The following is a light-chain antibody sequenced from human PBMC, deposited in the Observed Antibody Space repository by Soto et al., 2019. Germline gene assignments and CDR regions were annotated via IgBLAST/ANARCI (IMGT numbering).Light chain of an antibody. CDR3: ATWDTSLSGFWV. CDR2: END. Sequence: QSVLTQPPSVSAAPGQKVTISCSGTSSNIGSDYVSWYQKVPGTAPKLLIYENDKRPSGISDRFSGSKSGTSATLGITGLQTGDEGDYYCATWDTSLSGFWVFGGGTKLIVL. CDR1: SSNIGSDY. J-gene: IGLJ3*02. V-gene: IGLV1-51*01.